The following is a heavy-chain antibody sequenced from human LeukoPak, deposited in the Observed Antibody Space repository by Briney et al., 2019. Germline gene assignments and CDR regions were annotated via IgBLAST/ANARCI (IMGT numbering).Heavy chain of an antibody. CDR1: GFTFSSYG. CDR2: ISYDGSNK. Sequence: GRSLRLSCAASGFTFSSYGMHWVRQAPDKGLEWVAVISYDGSNKYYADSVKGRFTISRDNSKNTLYLQMNSLRAEDTAVYYCAKGHWESSGWHNFDYWGQGTLVTVSS. CDR3: AKGHWESSGWHNFDY. J-gene: IGHJ4*02. D-gene: IGHD6-19*01. V-gene: IGHV3-30*18.